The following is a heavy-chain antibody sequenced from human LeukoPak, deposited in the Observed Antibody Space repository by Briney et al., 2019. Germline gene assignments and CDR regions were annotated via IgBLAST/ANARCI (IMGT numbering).Heavy chain of an antibody. Sequence: KPSQTPSLTCAVSGGSFSSGGYSWSWIRQPPGKGLEWIGYIYHSGSTYYNPSLKSRVTISVDRSKNQFSLKLSSVTAADTAVYYCARYYGSGKYNWFDPWGQGTLVTVSS. J-gene: IGHJ5*02. CDR3: ARYYGSGKYNWFDP. V-gene: IGHV4-30-2*01. D-gene: IGHD3-10*01. CDR2: IYHSGST. CDR1: GGSFSSGGYS.